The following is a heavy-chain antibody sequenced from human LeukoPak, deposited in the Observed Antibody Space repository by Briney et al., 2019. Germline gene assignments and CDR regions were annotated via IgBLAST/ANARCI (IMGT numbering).Heavy chain of an antibody. J-gene: IGHJ4*02. CDR3: ARGEWLRLPGLTTNFDY. CDR1: GYTFTSYY. CDR2: INPSGGST. V-gene: IGHV1-46*01. Sequence: ASVKVTCKASGYTFTSYYMHWVRQAPGQGLEWMGIINPSGGSTSYAQKFQGRVTITADESTSTAYMELSSLRSEDTAVYYCARGEWLRLPGLTTNFDYWGQGTLVTVSS. D-gene: IGHD5-12*01.